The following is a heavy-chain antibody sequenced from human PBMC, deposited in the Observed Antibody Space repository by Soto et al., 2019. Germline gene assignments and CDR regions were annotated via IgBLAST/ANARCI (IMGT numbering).Heavy chain of an antibody. CDR2: IYYSGSI. J-gene: IGHJ5*02. CDR1: GGSISSSDHY. D-gene: IGHD6-13*01. V-gene: IGHV4-39*01. Sequence: NPSETLSLTCTVSGGSISSSDHYWAWIRQPPGKGLEWLATIYYSGSIYYSPSLKSRATISVDTSKNQISLNLTSVTAADTALYYCARHRINRGSWYWVDPWGQGTLVTVSS. CDR3: ARHRINRGSWYWVDP.